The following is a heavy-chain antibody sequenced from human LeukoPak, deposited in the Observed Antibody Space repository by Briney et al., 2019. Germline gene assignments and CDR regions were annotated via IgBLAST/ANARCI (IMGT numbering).Heavy chain of an antibody. CDR1: GFTFSSYG. CDR2: IRYDGSNK. V-gene: IGHV3-33*01. Sequence: GGSLRLSCAASGFTFSSYGMHWVRQAPGKGLEWVAVIRYDGSNKYYADSVKGRFTISRDNSKNTLYLQMNSLRAEDTAVYYCARDEANSGYFGGVFPDYWGQGTLVTVSS. CDR3: ARDEANSGYFGGVFPDY. D-gene: IGHD3-22*01. J-gene: IGHJ4*02.